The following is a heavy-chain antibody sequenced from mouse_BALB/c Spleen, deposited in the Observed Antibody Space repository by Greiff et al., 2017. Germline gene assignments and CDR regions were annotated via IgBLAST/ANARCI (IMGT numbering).Heavy chain of an antibody. CDR2: INPSTGYT. CDR1: GYTFTSYW. Sequence: VKLMESGAELAKPGASVKMSCKASGYTFTSYWMHWVKQRPGQGLEWIGYINPSTGYTEYNQKFKGKATLTVDKSSSTAYMQLSSLTSEDSAVYYCARRGYGNYRVYAMDYWGQGTSVTVSS. V-gene: IGHV1-7*01. D-gene: IGHD2-1*01. J-gene: IGHJ4*01. CDR3: ARRGYGNYRVYAMDY.